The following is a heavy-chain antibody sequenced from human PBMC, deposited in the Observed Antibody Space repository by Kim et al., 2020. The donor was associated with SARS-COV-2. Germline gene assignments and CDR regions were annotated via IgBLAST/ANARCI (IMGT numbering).Heavy chain of an antibody. D-gene: IGHD2-2*01. Sequence: SVKGRFTISRDNSKNTLYLQMNSLRAEDTAVYYCAKAQTQDQLLPSYFDYWGQGTLVTVSS. J-gene: IGHJ4*02. CDR3: AKAQTQDQLLPSYFDY. V-gene: IGHV3-23*01.